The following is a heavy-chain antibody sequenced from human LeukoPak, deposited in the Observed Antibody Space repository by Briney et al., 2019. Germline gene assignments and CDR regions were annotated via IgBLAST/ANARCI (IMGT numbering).Heavy chain of an antibody. D-gene: IGHD6-19*01. CDR2: VKQDGSEK. CDR1: GFTFSDSW. CDR3: AKELSSGRDY. V-gene: IGHV3-7*01. J-gene: IGHJ4*02. Sequence: GGSLRLSCAASGFTFSDSWMSWVRQAPGKGLEWVANVKQDGSEKYYLDSVKGRFTISRDNAKTSLYLQMDSLRAEDTAVYFCAKELSSGRDYWGQGTLVTVSS.